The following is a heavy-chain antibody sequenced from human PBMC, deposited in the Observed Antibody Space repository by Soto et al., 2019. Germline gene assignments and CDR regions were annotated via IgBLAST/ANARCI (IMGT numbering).Heavy chain of an antibody. J-gene: IGHJ3*02. V-gene: IGHV1-2*04. D-gene: IGHD3-22*01. CDR3: ARLYYYDSRGGSAFDI. CDR2: INPNSGGT. CDR1: GGTFSSYA. Sequence: GASVKVSCKASGGTFSSYAISWVRQAPGQGLEWMGWINPNSGGTNYAQKFQGWVTMTRDTSISTAYMELSRLRSDDTAVYYCARLYYYDSRGGSAFDIWGQGTMVTVSS.